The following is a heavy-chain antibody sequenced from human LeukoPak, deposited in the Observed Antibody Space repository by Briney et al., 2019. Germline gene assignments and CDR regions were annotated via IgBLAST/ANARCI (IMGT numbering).Heavy chain of an antibody. D-gene: IGHD1-1*01. J-gene: IGHJ3*02. CDR3: VRHNAARAFDI. CDR1: GFTFSSFW. Sequence: GGSLRLSCAASGFTFSSFWMHWVRQAPGKGLVWVSRVSDDGSTTTYADSVKGRFTISRDNTKNTLYLQLNSLRPDDTAVYYCVRHNAARAFDIWGQGTMVIVSS. V-gene: IGHV3-74*03. CDR2: VSDDGSTT.